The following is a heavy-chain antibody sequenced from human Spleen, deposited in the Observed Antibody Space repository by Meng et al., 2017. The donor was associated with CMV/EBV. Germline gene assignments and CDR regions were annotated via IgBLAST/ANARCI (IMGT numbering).Heavy chain of an antibody. CDR3: ASGLTIFGPYDP. J-gene: IGHJ5*02. CDR1: GGSFSGYY. Sequence: GQLQLWGAGLLKPSETLSLTCAVYGGSFSGYYWSWIRQPPGKGLEWIGEINHSGSTNYNPSLKSRVTISVDTSKNQFSLKLSSVTAADTAVYYCASGLTIFGPYDPWGQGTLVTVSS. CDR2: INHSGST. D-gene: IGHD3-3*01. V-gene: IGHV4-34*01.